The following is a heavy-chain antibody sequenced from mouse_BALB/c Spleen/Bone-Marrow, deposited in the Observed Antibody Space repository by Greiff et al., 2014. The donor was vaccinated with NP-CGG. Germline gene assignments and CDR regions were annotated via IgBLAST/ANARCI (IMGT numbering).Heavy chain of an antibody. CDR2: INPSTGYT. Sequence: QVQLQQSGAELAKPGASVKMSCKASGYTFTSYWMYWIKQRPGQGLEWIGYINPSTGYTGYNQKFKDKATLTADKSSNTAYMQLGSLTSEDSAVYYCARKGYGNYHYYAMDYWGQGTSVTVSS. J-gene: IGHJ4*01. CDR3: ARKGYGNYHYYAMDY. D-gene: IGHD2-1*01. CDR1: GYTFTSYW. V-gene: IGHV1-7*01.